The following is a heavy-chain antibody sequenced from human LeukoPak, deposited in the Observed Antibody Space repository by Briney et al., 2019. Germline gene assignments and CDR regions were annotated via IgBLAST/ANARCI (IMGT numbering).Heavy chain of an antibody. J-gene: IGHJ5*02. D-gene: IGHD1-26*01. CDR3: ARSRAFNSGAFDP. CDR1: GASVSSASY. V-gene: IGHV4-61*01. Sequence: SETLSLTCTVSGASVSSASYWSWIRQPPGEGVEWIAHIYNGVNTNYNPSLKSRVTISVDTSKNQFSLRLNSVTAADTAVYYCARSRAFNSGAFDPWGQGSLVTVSS. CDR2: IYNGVNT.